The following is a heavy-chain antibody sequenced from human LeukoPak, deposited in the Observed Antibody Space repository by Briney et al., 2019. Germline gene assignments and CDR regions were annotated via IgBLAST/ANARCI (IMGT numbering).Heavy chain of an antibody. CDR1: GYTFTSYY. J-gene: IGHJ6*03. D-gene: IGHD5-18*01. Sequence: ASVKVSCKASGYTFTSYYMHWVRQAPGQGLEWMGIINPSGGSTSHAQKFQGRVTMTRDSSTSTVYMELSSLRSEDTAVYYCARGLLDTAIDYYYYYMDVWGKGTTVTVSS. CDR2: INPSGGST. V-gene: IGHV1-46*01. CDR3: ARGLLDTAIDYYYYYMDV.